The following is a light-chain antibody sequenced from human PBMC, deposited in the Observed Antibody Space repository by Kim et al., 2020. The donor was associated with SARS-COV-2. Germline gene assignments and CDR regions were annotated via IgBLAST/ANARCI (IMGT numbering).Light chain of an antibody. CDR2: GAS. CDR1: QSVSSSY. V-gene: IGKV3-20*01. Sequence: EIVLTQSPGTLSLSPGERATLSCRASQSVSSSYLAWYQQKPGQAPRLLIYGASSRATGIPDRFSGSGSGTDFTLTISRLEPEDFAVYYCQQYGSSHLTFVGGTKVDIK. CDR3: QQYGSSHLT. J-gene: IGKJ4*01.